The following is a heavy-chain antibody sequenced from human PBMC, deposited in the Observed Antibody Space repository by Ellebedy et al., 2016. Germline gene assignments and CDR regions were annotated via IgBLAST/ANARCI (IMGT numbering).Heavy chain of an antibody. D-gene: IGHD4/OR15-4a*01. Sequence: KFQGRVTITRDTSASTAYMELSSLRSEDTAVYYCARDGGRRDYGGYWGQGTLVTVSS. J-gene: IGHJ4*02. V-gene: IGHV1-3*01. CDR3: ARDGGRRDYGGY.